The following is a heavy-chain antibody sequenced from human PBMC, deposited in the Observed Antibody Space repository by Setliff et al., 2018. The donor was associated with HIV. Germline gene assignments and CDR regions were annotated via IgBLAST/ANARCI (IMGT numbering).Heavy chain of an antibody. J-gene: IGHJ6*03. Sequence: SETLSLTCTVSGDSINSGGYYWTWIRQHPGKGLEWIASIYSSGNTSYSPSLKSRLTISLDTSENQFSLKLYSVTAADTAVYYCASLLHTISHTLTGTYFHYQYMDVWGKGTTVTVSS. V-gene: IGHV4-31*03. CDR1: GDSINSGGYY. CDR2: IYSSGNT. CDR3: ASLLHTISHTLTGTYFHYQYMDV. D-gene: IGHD7-27*01.